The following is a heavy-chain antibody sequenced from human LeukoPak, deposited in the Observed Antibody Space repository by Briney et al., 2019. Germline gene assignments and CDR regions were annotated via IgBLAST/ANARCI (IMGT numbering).Heavy chain of an antibody. CDR3: AIGYSDFDARGLDH. CDR1: GGSFSGYY. D-gene: IGHD5-12*01. CDR2: VHHSGST. J-gene: IGHJ4*02. Sequence: PSETLSLTCGIYGGSFSGYYWSWIRQPPGKGLEWIGEVHHSGSTIYTPSLKSRVTISVDTSKNQFSLKLTSVTAADTAVYYCAIGYSDFDARGLDHWGQGTLVTVSS. V-gene: IGHV4-34*01.